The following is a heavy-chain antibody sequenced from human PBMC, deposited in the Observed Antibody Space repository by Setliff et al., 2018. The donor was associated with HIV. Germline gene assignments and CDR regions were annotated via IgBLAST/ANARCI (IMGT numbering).Heavy chain of an antibody. CDR1: GYRFTSYW. CDR2: IYPGDSDT. J-gene: IGHJ4*02. D-gene: IGHD3-22*01. Sequence: GESLKIYCKGFGYRFTSYWIGWVRQMHGKGLEWRGIIYPGDSDTRYSPSFQGQVTISADKYISTAYLHWSSLKASDTAMYYCARRKDDSSGYYYNYWGQGTLVTVSS. CDR3: ARRKDDSSGYYYNY. V-gene: IGHV5-51*01.